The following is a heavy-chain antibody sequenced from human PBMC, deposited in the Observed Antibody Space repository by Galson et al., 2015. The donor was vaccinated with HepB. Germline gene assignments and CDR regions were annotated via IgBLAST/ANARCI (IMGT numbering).Heavy chain of an antibody. CDR3: AREASSITIFGVVKAHDYYYMDV. V-gene: IGHV4-59*01. CDR1: GGSISSYY. CDR2: IYYSGST. J-gene: IGHJ6*03. D-gene: IGHD3-3*01. Sequence: ETLSLTCTVSGGSISSYYWSWIRQPPGKGLEWIGYIYYSGSTNYNPSLKSRVTISVDTSKNQFSLKLSSVTAADTAVYYCAREASSITIFGVVKAHDYYYMDVWGKGTTVTVSS.